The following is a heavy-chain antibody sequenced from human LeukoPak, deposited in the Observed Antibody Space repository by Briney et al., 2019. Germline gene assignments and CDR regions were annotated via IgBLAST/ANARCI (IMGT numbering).Heavy chain of an antibody. J-gene: IGHJ3*02. CDR3: ARSEVVFDAFDI. V-gene: IGHV4-39*07. Sequence: SETLSLTCTVSGGSLSGSSYYWGWIRQPPGKGLEWIGSIYYSGSTYYNPSLKSRVTISVDTSKNQFSLKLSSVTAADTAVYYCARSEVVFDAFDIWGQGTMVTVSS. CDR1: GGSLSGSSYY. CDR2: IYYSGST. D-gene: IGHD2-15*01.